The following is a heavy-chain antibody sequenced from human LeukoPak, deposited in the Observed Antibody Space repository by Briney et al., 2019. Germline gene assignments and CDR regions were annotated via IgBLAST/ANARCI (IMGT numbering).Heavy chain of an antibody. CDR3: ARAGGYDILTGYPPNGMDV. D-gene: IGHD3-9*01. CDR1: GFTFSSYS. J-gene: IGHJ6*02. CDR2: ISSSSSYI. Sequence: PGGSLRLSCAASGFTFSSYSMNWVRQAPGKGLEWVSSISSSSSYIYYADSVKGRFTISRGNAKNSLYLQMNSLRAEDTAVYYCARAGGYDILTGYPPNGMDVWGQGTTVTVSS. V-gene: IGHV3-21*01.